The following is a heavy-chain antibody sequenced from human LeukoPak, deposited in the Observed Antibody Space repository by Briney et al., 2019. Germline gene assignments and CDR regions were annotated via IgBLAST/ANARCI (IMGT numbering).Heavy chain of an antibody. Sequence: GGSLRLSCAGTGFTFSSYGIHWVRQAPGKGLEWVAVIRYDGSETNYADSVKGRFTISRDNSKNTVFLQMNSLRAEDTAMYYCAREGQWLAFDYWGQGTLVTVSS. CDR3: AREGQWLAFDY. CDR2: IRYDGSET. CDR1: GFTFSSYG. V-gene: IGHV3-33*01. D-gene: IGHD6-19*01. J-gene: IGHJ4*02.